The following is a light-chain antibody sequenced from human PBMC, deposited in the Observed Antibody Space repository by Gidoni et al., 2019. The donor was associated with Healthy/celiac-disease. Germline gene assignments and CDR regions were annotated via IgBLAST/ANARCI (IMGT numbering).Light chain of an antibody. Sequence: QSVLTQPPSVSEAPRQRVTISCSGSSSNIGNNAVHWYQQLPGKAPKLLIYYDDLLPSGVSDRFSGSKSGTSSSLAISGLQSEDEADYYCAAGDDRLNGWVFGGGTKLTVL. J-gene: IGLJ3*02. V-gene: IGLV1-36*01. CDR3: AAGDDRLNGWV. CDR1: SSNIGNNA. CDR2: YDD.